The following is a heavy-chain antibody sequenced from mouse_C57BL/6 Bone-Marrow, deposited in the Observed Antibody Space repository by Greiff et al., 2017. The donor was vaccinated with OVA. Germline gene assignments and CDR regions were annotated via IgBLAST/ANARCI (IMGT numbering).Heavy chain of an antibody. Sequence: VQVVESGAELARPGASVKLSCKASGYTFTSYGISWVKQRTGQGLEWIGEIYPRSGNTYYNEKFKGKATLTADKSSSTAYMELRRLTSEVSAVYFCASNYRYGFAYWCQGPLFTVSA. CDR1: GYTFTSYG. V-gene: IGHV1-81*01. CDR2: IYPRSGNT. CDR3: ASNYRYGFAY. D-gene: IGHD2-12*01. J-gene: IGHJ3*01.